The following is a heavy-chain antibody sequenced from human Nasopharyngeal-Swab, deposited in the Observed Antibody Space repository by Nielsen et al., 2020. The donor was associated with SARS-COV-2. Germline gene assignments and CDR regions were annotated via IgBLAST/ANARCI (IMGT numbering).Heavy chain of an antibody. J-gene: IGHJ5*02. D-gene: IGHD3-16*01. V-gene: IGHV3-21*01. CDR2: ISSSSSYI. CDR3: TRDLGGWQLFDP. Sequence: GGSLRLSCAASGFTFSAYSMNWVRQAPGKGLEWVSSISSSSSYIYYADSVKGRFTISRDNAKNSLYLQMNSLRAEDTAVFYCTRDLGGWQLFDPWGQGTLVTVSS. CDR1: GFTFSAYS.